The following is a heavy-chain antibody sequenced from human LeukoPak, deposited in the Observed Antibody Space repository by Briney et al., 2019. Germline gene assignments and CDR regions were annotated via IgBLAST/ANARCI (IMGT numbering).Heavy chain of an antibody. D-gene: IGHD3-22*01. V-gene: IGHV1-69*01. CDR3: VSNPTYYYDSSGYYHFDY. Sequence: SVKVSCKASGGTFNSYTISWVRQAPGQGLQWMGGIIPIFGTANYAQKFQGRVTITADESTSTAYLELSSLRSEDTAVYYCVSNPTYYYDSSGYYHFDYWGQGTLVTVSS. CDR1: GGTFNSYT. J-gene: IGHJ4*02. CDR2: IIPIFGTA.